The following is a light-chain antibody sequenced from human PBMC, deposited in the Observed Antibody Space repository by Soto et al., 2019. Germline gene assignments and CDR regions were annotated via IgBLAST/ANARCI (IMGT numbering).Light chain of an antibody. CDR1: QSISSW. CDR2: KAS. CDR3: QQYNSYPIT. Sequence: DIQMTQSPSTLSASVGDRVTITCRASQSISSWLAWYQQKPGKAPKLLIYKASSLESGVPSRFSGGGSGTEFTLTISSLQPDDFATYSCQQYNSYPITFGQGTRLEIK. V-gene: IGKV1-5*03. J-gene: IGKJ5*01.